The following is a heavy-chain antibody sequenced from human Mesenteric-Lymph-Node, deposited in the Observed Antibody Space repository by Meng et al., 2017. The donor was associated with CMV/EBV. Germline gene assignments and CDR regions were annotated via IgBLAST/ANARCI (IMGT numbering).Heavy chain of an antibody. V-gene: IGHV3-66*02. CDR3: ARQEYYDFWSGYYTGHFQH. D-gene: IGHD3-3*01. Sequence: GESLKISCAASGFTFSSNYMSWVRQAPGKGLEWVSVIYSGGSTYYADSVKGRFTISRDNSKNTLYLQMNSLRAEDTAVYYCARQEYYDFWSGYYTGHFQHWGQGTLVTVSS. CDR1: GFTFSSNY. J-gene: IGHJ1*01. CDR2: IYSGGST.